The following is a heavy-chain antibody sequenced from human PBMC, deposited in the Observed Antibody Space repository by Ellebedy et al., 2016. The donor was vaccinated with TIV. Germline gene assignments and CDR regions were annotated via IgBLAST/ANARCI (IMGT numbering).Heavy chain of an antibody. V-gene: IGHV3-13*01. D-gene: IGHD1-14*01. Sequence: GESLKIPCAASGFTFSSYDMHWVRQGSGNGLEWVSSIGSAGDTYYAGFVKGRVAISRENAKNSLYLQPNNVRVGDTAVYYCARATAGFDYWGQGTLVTVSS. CDR2: IGSAGDT. CDR1: GFTFSSYD. J-gene: IGHJ4*02. CDR3: ARATAGFDY.